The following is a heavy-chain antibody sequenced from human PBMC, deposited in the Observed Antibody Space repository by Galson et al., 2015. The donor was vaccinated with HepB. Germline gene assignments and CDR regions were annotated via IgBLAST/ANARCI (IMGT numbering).Heavy chain of an antibody. Sequence: SVKVSCKASGYTFTSYAMHWVRQAPGQRLEWMGWINAGNGNTKYSQKFQGRVTITRDTSASTAYMELSSLRSEDTAVYYCARGPSHFDFWSGYYTDFDYWGQGTLVTVSS. CDR3: ARGPSHFDFWSGYYTDFDY. J-gene: IGHJ4*02. CDR1: GYTFTSYA. V-gene: IGHV1-3*01. CDR2: INAGNGNT. D-gene: IGHD3-3*01.